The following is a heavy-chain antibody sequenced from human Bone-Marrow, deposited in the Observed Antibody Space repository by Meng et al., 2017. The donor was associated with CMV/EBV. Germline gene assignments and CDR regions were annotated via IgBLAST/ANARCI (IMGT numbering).Heavy chain of an antibody. Sequence: GGSRRLSCAASGFTFSDYYMSWIRQAPGKGLEWVSYISSSGSTIYYADSVKGRFTISRDNAKISLYLQMDSLRAEDTAVYYCAGGEELLPTYYYYGMDVWGQGTTVTVSS. J-gene: IGHJ6*02. D-gene: IGHD2-15*01. CDR1: GFTFSDYY. CDR3: AGGEELLPTYYYYGMDV. CDR2: ISSSGSTI. V-gene: IGHV3-11*04.